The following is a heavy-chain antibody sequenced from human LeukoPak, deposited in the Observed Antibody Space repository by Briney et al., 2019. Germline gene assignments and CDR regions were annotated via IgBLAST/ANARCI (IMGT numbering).Heavy chain of an antibody. V-gene: IGHV3-48*03. D-gene: IGHD4/OR15-4a*01. CDR1: GFTFSSYE. CDR3: AREGCYYFDY. Sequence: GGSLRLSCAASGFTFSSYEVIWVRQAPGKGLEWVSYISASGNTKYYADSVKGRFTVSRDNAKNSLYLQMNSLRAEDTAVYYCAREGCYYFDYWGQGTLVTVSS. J-gene: IGHJ4*02. CDR2: ISASGNTK.